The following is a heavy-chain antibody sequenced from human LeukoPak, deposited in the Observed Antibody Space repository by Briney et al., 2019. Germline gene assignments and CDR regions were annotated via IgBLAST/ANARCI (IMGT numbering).Heavy chain of an antibody. V-gene: IGHV3-11*06. Sequence: GGSLRLSCAASGFTFSDYYMSWIRQAPGKGLEWVSSISSSSSYIYYADSVKGRFTISRDNAKNSLYLQMNSLRAEDTAVYYCARGHPDYGDYVSCFDFWGQGALVTVSS. CDR1: GFTFSDYY. CDR3: ARGHPDYGDYVSCFDF. CDR2: ISSSSSYI. J-gene: IGHJ4*02. D-gene: IGHD4-17*01.